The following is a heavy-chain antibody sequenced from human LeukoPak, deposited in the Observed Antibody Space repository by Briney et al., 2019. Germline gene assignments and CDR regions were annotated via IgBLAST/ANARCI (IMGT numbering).Heavy chain of an antibody. CDR2: ISIGGDT. CDR1: GFTFRGYD. V-gene: IGHV3-13*01. Sequence: GGSLRLSCAASGFTFRGYDMHWVRQGPGKGLEWVSAISIGGDTYYPGSVKGRFTISRENAKNSFYLQMNSLRAGDTAIYYCARAHVGWGLAFDIWGQGTVVIVS. CDR3: ARAHVGWGLAFDI. D-gene: IGHD3-16*01. J-gene: IGHJ3*02.